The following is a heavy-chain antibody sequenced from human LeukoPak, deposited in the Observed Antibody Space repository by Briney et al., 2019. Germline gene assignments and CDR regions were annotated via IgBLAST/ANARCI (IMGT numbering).Heavy chain of an antibody. J-gene: IGHJ6*03. CDR1: GGSISSYY. CDR3: ASLGSWSGYSNYYYYMDV. CDR2: IYYSGST. D-gene: IGHD3-3*01. V-gene: IGHV4-59*01. Sequence: SETLSLTCTVSGGSISSYYWSWIRQPPGKGLEWIGYIYYSGSTNYNPSLKSRVTISVDTSKNQFSLKLSSVTAADTAVYYCASLGSWSGYSNYYYYMDVWAKGPRSPSP.